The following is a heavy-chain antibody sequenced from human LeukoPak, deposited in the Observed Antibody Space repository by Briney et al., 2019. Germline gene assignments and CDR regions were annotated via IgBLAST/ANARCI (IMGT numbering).Heavy chain of an antibody. D-gene: IGHD6-19*01. CDR2: INHSGST. CDR3: ARGRSSGWFMGDYFDY. Sequence: SETLPLTCAVYGGSFSGYYWSWIRQPPGKGLEWIGEINHSGSTNYNPSLKSRVTISVDTSKNQFSLKLSSVTAADTAVYYCARGRSSGWFMGDYFDYWGQGTLVTVSS. V-gene: IGHV4-34*01. CDR1: GGSFSGYY. J-gene: IGHJ4*02.